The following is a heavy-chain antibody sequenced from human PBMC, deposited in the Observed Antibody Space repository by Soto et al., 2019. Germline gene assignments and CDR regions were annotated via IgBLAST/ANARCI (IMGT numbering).Heavy chain of an antibody. Sequence: PGGSLRLSCAASGFPFSTYWMHWVRQAPGKGPVWVSRINNDGRTTRYADSVKGRFTISRDNAKNALYLQMNSLRAEDTAVYYCASQGLYYCGLDFWGQGTTVTVSS. V-gene: IGHV3-74*01. CDR2: INNDGRTT. J-gene: IGHJ6*02. CDR1: GFPFSTYW. CDR3: ASQGLYYCGLDF.